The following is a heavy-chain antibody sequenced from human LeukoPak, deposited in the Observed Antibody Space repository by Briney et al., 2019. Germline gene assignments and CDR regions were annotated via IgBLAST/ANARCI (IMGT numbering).Heavy chain of an antibody. J-gene: IGHJ4*02. Sequence: SETLSLTCTVSGGSFSSSAYYWGWIRQPPGKGLEWIGTIYYSGSTYYNPSLKSRVTISVDTSKNQFSLRLTSVIAADTAVYYCARRGIGGSDDYYFDYWGQGTLVTVSS. CDR3: ARRGIGGSDDYYFDY. V-gene: IGHV4-39*01. CDR1: GGSFSSSAYY. CDR2: IYYSGST. D-gene: IGHD6-25*01.